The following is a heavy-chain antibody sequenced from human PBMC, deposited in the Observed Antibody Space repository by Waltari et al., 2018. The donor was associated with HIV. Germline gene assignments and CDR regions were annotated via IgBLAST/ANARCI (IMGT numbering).Heavy chain of an antibody. Sequence: EEQLMESGGGLVQPGGSLRVSCAASGFTFSRYWMHWVRQAPGKGLVWVSRVNIEETTTTYADSVKGRFTISRDNAKDTLYLQMNRLRVEDTAIYYCARESPDGLYMEWLPTDYWDQGTLVTVSS. D-gene: IGHD3-3*01. CDR2: VNIEETTT. J-gene: IGHJ4*02. CDR1: GFTFSRYW. CDR3: ARESPDGLYMEWLPTDY. V-gene: IGHV3-74*03.